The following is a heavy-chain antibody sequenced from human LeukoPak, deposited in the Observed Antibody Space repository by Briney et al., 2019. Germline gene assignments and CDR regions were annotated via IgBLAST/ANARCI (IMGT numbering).Heavy chain of an antibody. CDR3: ARDYYGSGSYFGRD. D-gene: IGHD3-10*01. V-gene: IGHV1-69*04. Sequence: AASVKVSCKASGYTFTSYGISWVRQAPGQGLEWMGRIIPILGIANYAQKFQGRVTITADKSTSTAYMELSSLRSEDTAVYYCARDYYGSGSYFGRDWGQGTLVTVSS. CDR1: GYTFTSYG. CDR2: IIPILGIA. J-gene: IGHJ4*02.